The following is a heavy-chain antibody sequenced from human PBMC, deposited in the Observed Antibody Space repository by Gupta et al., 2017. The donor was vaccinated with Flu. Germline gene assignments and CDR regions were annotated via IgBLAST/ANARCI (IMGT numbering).Heavy chain of an antibody. CDR3: ARRVGYSAKQVRHDY. V-gene: IGHV1-8*01. J-gene: IGHJ4*02. CDR2: MSASRDNT. D-gene: IGHD2-8*02. Sequence: QLLQPAAEVTNPDASVQASCRASRYIFLNYDLNWVRQAPGQGLEWMGWMSASRDNTGYAQKFQGRVTMTRDTSTGTAYMELSSLRSEDTAVYYCARRVGYSAKQVRHDYWGQGTLVTVSS. CDR1: RYIFLNYD.